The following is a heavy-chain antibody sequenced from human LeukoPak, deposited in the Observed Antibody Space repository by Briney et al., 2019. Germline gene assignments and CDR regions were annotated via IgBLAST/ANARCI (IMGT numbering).Heavy chain of an antibody. D-gene: IGHD2-8*01. J-gene: IGHJ5*02. CDR2: ISAYNGNT. V-gene: IGHV1-18*01. Sequence: ASVKVSCKASGYTFTSYGISWVRQAPGQGLEWMGWISAYNGNTNYAQKLQGRVTMTTDTSTSTAYMELRSLRSDDTAVYYCARAGLAYCTNGVCPRQPFDPWGQGTLVTVSS. CDR1: GYTFTSYG. CDR3: ARAGLAYCTNGVCPRQPFDP.